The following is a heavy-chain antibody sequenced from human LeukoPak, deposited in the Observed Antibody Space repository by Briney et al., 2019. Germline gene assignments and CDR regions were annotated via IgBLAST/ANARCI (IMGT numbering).Heavy chain of an antibody. CDR1: GFTFSSSA. D-gene: IGHD6-6*01. CDR2: ISYDGSNK. J-gene: IGHJ5*02. Sequence: GGSLRLSCAASGFTFSSSAMHWVRQAPGKGLEWVAVISYDGSNKYYADSVKGRFTISRDNSKNTLYVQMNSLRAEDTAVYYCASNPRRAYWFDPWGQGTLVTVSS. CDR3: ASNPRRAYWFDP. V-gene: IGHV3-30-3*01.